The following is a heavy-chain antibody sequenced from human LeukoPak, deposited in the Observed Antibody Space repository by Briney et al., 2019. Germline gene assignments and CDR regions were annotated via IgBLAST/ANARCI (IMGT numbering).Heavy chain of an antibody. CDR3: AKSAGTSFDY. CDR2: LSGSGGST. J-gene: IGHJ4*02. CDR1: GFTFGMYA. V-gene: IGHV3-23*01. D-gene: IGHD1-7*01. Sequence: PGGSLRLSCAASGFTFGMYAMSWVRQAPGKGLEWVSTLSGSGGSTYYADSVKGRFTISGDESKNTLSLQMNSLRAEDTAVYYCAKSAGTSFDYWGQGTLVTVSS.